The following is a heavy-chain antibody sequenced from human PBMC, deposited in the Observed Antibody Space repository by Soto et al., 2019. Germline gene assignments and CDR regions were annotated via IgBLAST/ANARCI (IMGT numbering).Heavy chain of an antibody. CDR3: ARAAQGHFDY. Sequence: GGSLRLSCAASGFTFSSYEMNWVRQAPGKGLEWVSYISSSGSTIYYADSVKGRFTISRDSAKNSLYLQMNSLRAEDTAVYYCARAAQGHFDYWGRGTLVTVSS. CDR2: ISSSGSTI. V-gene: IGHV3-48*03. J-gene: IGHJ4*02. CDR1: GFTFSSYE.